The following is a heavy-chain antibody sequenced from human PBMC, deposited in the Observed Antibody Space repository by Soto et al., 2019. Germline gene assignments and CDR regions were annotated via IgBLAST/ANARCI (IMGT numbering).Heavy chain of an antibody. CDR2: IYYSGST. CDR1: GGSISSYY. CDR3: ARGSIAPAALDY. Sequence: SEALSLTCTVSGGSISSYYWSWIRQPPGKGLEWIGYIYYSGSTNYNPSLKSRVTISVDTSKNQFSLKLSSVTAADTAVYYCARGSIAPAALDYWGQGTLVTVSS. D-gene: IGHD6-25*01. J-gene: IGHJ4*02. V-gene: IGHV4-59*01.